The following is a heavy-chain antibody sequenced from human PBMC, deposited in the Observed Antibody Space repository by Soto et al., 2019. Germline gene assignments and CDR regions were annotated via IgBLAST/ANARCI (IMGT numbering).Heavy chain of an antibody. V-gene: IGHV1-18*01. D-gene: IGHD3-10*01. J-gene: IGHJ5*02. Sequence: ASVKVSCKASGYTFTSYGISWVRQAPGQGLEWMGWISAYNGNTNYAQKLQGRVTMTTDTSTSTAYMELRSLRSDDTAVYYCARDNDGSGSYYHNWFDPWGQGPLVTVSS. CDR3: ARDNDGSGSYYHNWFDP. CDR1: GYTFTSYG. CDR2: ISAYNGNT.